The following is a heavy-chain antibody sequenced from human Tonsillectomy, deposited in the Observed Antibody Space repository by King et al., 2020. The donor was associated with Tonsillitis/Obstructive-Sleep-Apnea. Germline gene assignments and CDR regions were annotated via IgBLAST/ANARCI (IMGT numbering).Heavy chain of an antibody. D-gene: IGHD6-19*01. V-gene: IGHV3-9*01. CDR1: GFTFDEYA. CDR3: AKDIGSGWYFGEHSYYHMDV. Sequence: VQLVESGGGLVQPGRSLRLSCAASGFTFDEYAMHWVRQAPGKGLEWVSGITWKSGSIGYADSVTGRFTISRDNAKNSLYLQMNTLRTEDTALYYCAKDIGSGWYFGEHSYYHMDVWGKETTVTVSS. CDR2: ITWKSGSI. J-gene: IGHJ6*03.